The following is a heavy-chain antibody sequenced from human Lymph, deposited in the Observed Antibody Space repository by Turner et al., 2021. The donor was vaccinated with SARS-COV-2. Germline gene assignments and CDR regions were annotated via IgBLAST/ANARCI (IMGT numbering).Heavy chain of an antibody. Sequence: QLQLQESGPGLVKPSEPLSLPCTVSGGSIRSSSYYWGWIRQPPGKGLEWIGSISYSGSTYYNPSLKSRVTISVDTSKNHFSLKLSSVTAADTALYYCAIRRWLRGPIDYWGQGTLVTVSS. D-gene: IGHD5-12*01. CDR1: GGSIRSSSYY. V-gene: IGHV4-39*02. CDR2: ISYSGST. CDR3: AIRRWLRGPIDY. J-gene: IGHJ4*02.